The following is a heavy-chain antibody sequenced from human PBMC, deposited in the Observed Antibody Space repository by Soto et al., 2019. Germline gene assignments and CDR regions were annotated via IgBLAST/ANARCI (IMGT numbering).Heavy chain of an antibody. D-gene: IGHD3-9*01. V-gene: IGHV1-69*02. CDR3: ARGVASYYDILTGYYISYFDS. J-gene: IGHJ4*02. Sequence: ASVKVSCKASGGTFSSYTISWVRQAPGQGLEWMGRIIPILGIANYAQKFQGRVTITADKSTSTAYMELSSLRSEDTAVYYCARGVASYYDILTGYYISYFDSWGQGTLLTVSS. CDR1: GGTFSSYT. CDR2: IIPILGIA.